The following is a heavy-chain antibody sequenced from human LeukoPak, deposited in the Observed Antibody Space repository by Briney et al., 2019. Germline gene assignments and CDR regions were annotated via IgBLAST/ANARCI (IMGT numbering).Heavy chain of an antibody. CDR1: GGSLSSYY. V-gene: IGHV4-59*01. D-gene: IGHD2-15*01. J-gene: IGHJ5*02. CDR3: ARDVGCSGGSCYPYLALNWFDP. CDR2: TFYSGST. Sequence: SESLSLTCTVPGGSLSSYYRCWSRAPLGKGLGWIVHTFYSGSTNYNPSPQSRVTISVDTSKNQFSLKLSSVTAADTAVYYCARDVGCSGGSCYPYLALNWFDPWGQGTLVTVSS.